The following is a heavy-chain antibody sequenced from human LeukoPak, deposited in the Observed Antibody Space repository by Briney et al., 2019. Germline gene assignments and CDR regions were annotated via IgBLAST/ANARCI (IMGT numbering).Heavy chain of an antibody. CDR1: GFTFSNYA. D-gene: IGHD3-3*01. CDR3: AKPLQGYYDFWSGSAFDI. CDR2: ISGSGGST. V-gene: IGHV3-23*01. J-gene: IGHJ3*02. Sequence: PGGSLRLSCAASGFTFSNYAMTWVRQAPGKGLEWVSVISGSGGSTYYADSVKGRFTISRDNSKNTLYLQMNSLRAEDTAVYYCAKPLQGYYDFWSGSAFDIWGQGTMVTVSS.